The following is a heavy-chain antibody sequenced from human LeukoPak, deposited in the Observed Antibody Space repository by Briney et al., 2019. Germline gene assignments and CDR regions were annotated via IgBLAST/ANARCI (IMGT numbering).Heavy chain of an antibody. CDR2: INPNSGGT. V-gene: IGHV1-2*02. CDR1: GYTFTYSY. D-gene: IGHD3-16*01. J-gene: IGHJ4*02. Sequence: ASVKVSCKPSGYTFTYSYMHWVRQTPGQGLEWMGWINPNSGGTNYAQKFQGRVTMTRDTSISTAYMELSRVRSDDTAVYYCAIGRWGVDYWGQGTVVTVSS. CDR3: AIGRWGVDY.